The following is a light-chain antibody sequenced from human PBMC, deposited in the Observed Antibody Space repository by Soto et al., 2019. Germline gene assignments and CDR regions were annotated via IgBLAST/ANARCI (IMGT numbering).Light chain of an antibody. Sequence: QSALTQPASVSGSPGQSITISCAGTSSDIGDYNYVSWYQQHPGKAPKLIIYEVGHRPSGVSNRFSGSKSDSTASLTISGLQAEDEADYYCSSFTNNFVAFGGGTKLTVL. CDR3: SSFTNNFVA. CDR1: SSDIGDYNY. CDR2: EVG. J-gene: IGLJ2*01. V-gene: IGLV2-14*01.